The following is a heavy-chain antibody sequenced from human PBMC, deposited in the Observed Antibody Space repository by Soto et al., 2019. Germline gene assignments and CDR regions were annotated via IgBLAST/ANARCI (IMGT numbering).Heavy chain of an antibody. CDR2: ISYDGTDK. CDR3: VKERYAQLWLEDYGMDV. CDR1: GFTFSSYG. V-gene: IGHV3-30*18. D-gene: IGHD5-18*01. Sequence: QVQLVESGGGVVQPGRSLRLSCAASGFTFSSYGIHWVRQAPGKGLEWVALISYDGTDKYYADSVKGRFTISRDNSKKPLYLQMSSLGPEDTAVYYCVKERYAQLWLEDYGMDVWGQGTPVTV. J-gene: IGHJ6*02.